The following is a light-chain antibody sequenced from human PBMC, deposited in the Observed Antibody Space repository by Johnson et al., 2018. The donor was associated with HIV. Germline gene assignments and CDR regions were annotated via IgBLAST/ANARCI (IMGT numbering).Light chain of an antibody. Sequence: QSVLTQPPSVSAAPGQKVTISCSGSSSNIGGHYVSWYQHLPGTAPKLLIYDNNKRPSGIPDRFSGSKSGTSATLGITGLQTGDEADYYCGTWDSSLSAYVFGTGTTVTVL. CDR1: SSNIGGHY. J-gene: IGLJ1*01. CDR3: GTWDSSLSAYV. CDR2: DNN. V-gene: IGLV1-51*01.